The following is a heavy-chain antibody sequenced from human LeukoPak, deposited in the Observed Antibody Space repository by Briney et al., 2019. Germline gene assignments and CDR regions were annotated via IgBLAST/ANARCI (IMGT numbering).Heavy chain of an antibody. Sequence: GRSLTLSCAASGFTFDDYAMHWVRQAPGKGLEWVSGISWNSGSIGYAGSVKGRCTISRDNAKNSLYLQMNSLRAEDTALYYCAKARTAMVLSAFDYWGQGTLVTVSS. D-gene: IGHD5-18*01. CDR1: GFTFDDYA. CDR3: AKARTAMVLSAFDY. V-gene: IGHV3-9*01. CDR2: ISWNSGSI. J-gene: IGHJ4*02.